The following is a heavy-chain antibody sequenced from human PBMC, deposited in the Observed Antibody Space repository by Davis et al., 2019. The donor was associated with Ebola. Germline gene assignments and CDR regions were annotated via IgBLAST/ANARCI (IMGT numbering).Heavy chain of an antibody. D-gene: IGHD3-9*01. J-gene: IGHJ4*01. Sequence: ASVKVSCKASGYTFTSYGISWVRQAPGQGLEWMGWISAYNGNTNDAQKLQGRVTMTTDTSTSTAYMELRSLRSDDTAVYYCARSGFLYYDILTGEYYFDYWGQGTLVTVSS. V-gene: IGHV1-18*01. CDR2: ISAYNGNT. CDR3: ARSGFLYYDILTGEYYFDY. CDR1: GYTFTSYG.